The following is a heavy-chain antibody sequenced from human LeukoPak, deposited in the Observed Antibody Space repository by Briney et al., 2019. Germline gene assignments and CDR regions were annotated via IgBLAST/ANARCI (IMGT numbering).Heavy chain of an antibody. CDR2: ISYDGSNK. D-gene: IGHD2-2*01. CDR1: GFTFSSYT. CDR3: AKTQLDEAHFDY. J-gene: IGHJ4*02. V-gene: IGHV3-30*04. Sequence: PGGSLRLSCAASGFTFSSYTIHWVRQAPGKGLEWVAVISYDGSNKYYADSVKGRFTISRDNSKNTLYLQMNSLRAEDTAVYYCAKTQLDEAHFDYWGQGTLVTVSS.